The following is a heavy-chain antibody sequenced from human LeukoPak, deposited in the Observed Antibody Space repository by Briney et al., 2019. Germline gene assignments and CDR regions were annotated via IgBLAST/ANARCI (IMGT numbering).Heavy chain of an antibody. Sequence: GGSLKLSCAASGFTFSASAMHWVRQASGKGLEWVGRIRRKPDNYATAYAASVKGRFTISRDDSKNTAYLEMNNLKTEDTAVYYCTRRSYGSGSSNWYFDLWGRGTLVTVSS. CDR3: TRRSYGSGSSNWYFDL. D-gene: IGHD3-10*01. V-gene: IGHV3-73*01. CDR1: GFTFSASA. CDR2: IRRKPDNYAT. J-gene: IGHJ2*01.